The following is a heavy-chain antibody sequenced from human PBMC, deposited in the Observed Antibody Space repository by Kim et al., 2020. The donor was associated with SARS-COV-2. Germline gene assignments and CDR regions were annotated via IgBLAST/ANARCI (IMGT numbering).Heavy chain of an antibody. Sequence: SETLSLTCTVSGGSISSSSYYWGWIRQPPGKGLEWIGSIYYSGSTYYNPSLKSRVTISVDTSKNQFSLKLSSVTAADTAVYYCARHVGQQLYFDYWGQGTLVTVSS. CDR2: IYYSGST. CDR3: ARHVGQQLYFDY. V-gene: IGHV4-39*01. CDR1: GGSISSSSYY. J-gene: IGHJ4*02. D-gene: IGHD6-13*01.